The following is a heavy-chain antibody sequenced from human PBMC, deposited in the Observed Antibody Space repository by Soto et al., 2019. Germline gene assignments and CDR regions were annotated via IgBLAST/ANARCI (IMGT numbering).Heavy chain of an antibody. J-gene: IGHJ5*02. Sequence: ASXTVSCKASGYTFTSYGISWVRQAPGQGLEWMGRISAYNGNTNYAQKLQGRVTMTTDTSTSTAYMELRSLRSDDTAVYYCARVWGYSYGYWFDPWGQGTLVTVSS. CDR2: ISAYNGNT. CDR1: GYTFTSYG. D-gene: IGHD5-18*01. V-gene: IGHV1-18*04. CDR3: ARVWGYSYGYWFDP.